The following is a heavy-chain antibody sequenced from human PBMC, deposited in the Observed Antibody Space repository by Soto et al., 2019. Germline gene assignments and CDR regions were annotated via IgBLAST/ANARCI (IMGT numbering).Heavy chain of an antibody. V-gene: IGHV5-51*01. CDR1: GYTFTRNW. D-gene: IGHD2-21*02. Sequence: WESLKISCKGSGYTFTRNWIGWVRQMPGKGLEWMGIIFPIDSDTRYSPSSQGQVTISADNSISTAYLQWSSLKASDTAIYYCATTGGRDFNACEVWGQGTMGTDSS. CDR2: IFPIDSDT. CDR3: ATTGGRDFNACEV. J-gene: IGHJ3*01.